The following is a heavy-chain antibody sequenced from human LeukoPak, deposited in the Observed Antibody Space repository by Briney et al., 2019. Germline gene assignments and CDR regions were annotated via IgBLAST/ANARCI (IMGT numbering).Heavy chain of an antibody. V-gene: IGHV3-30-3*01. Sequence: GGSLRLSCAASGFTFSSYAMHWVRQAPGKGLEWVAVISYDGSNKYYADSVKGRFTISRDNSRNTLYLQMNSLRAEDTAVYYCQLPPSTEYFQHWGQGTLVTVSS. J-gene: IGHJ1*01. CDR2: ISYDGSNK. CDR3: QLPPSTEYFQH. D-gene: IGHD2-2*01. CDR1: GFTFSSYA.